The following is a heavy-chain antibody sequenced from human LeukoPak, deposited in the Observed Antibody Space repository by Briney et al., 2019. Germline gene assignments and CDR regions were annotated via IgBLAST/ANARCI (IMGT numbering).Heavy chain of an antibody. CDR3: AKEGYVNGVVDY. Sequence: GGSLRLSCAASGFTVSGNYMTWVRQAPGKGLEWVSVTYGDGSTSYADSVKDRFTISRDISKNTLYLQINTLRVDDSAVYYCAKEGYVNGVVDYWGQGTLVTVSS. D-gene: IGHD2-15*01. CDR2: TYGDGST. CDR1: GFTVSGNY. J-gene: IGHJ4*02. V-gene: IGHV3-66*01.